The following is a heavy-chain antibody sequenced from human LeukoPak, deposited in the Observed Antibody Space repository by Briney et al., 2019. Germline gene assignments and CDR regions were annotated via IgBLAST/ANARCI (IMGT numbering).Heavy chain of an antibody. Sequence: GGSLRLSCAASGFTFSSYAMSWVRQAPGKGLEWVSAISGSGGRTYYADSVKGRFTISRDNSKNTLYLQMNSLRAEDTAVYYCAKHGPYYYDSSGYYPAYFDYWGQGTLVIVSS. CDR1: GFTFSSYA. D-gene: IGHD3-22*01. CDR2: ISGSGGRT. V-gene: IGHV3-23*01. J-gene: IGHJ4*02. CDR3: AKHGPYYYDSSGYYPAYFDY.